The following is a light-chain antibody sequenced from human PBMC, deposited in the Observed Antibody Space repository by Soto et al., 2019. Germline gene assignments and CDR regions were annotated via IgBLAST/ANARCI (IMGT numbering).Light chain of an antibody. CDR1: QRISRY. J-gene: IGKJ3*01. CDR2: DAS. CDR3: QYYRGLSS. Sequence: DIQMTQSPSTLSASVGDRVTITCRASQRISRYLAWYQQKPGEAPKLLIYDASSLQSGVPSRLSGSGSGTEFSLSITGLQPDDFATYYCQYYRGLSSFGPGTKV. V-gene: IGKV1-5*01.